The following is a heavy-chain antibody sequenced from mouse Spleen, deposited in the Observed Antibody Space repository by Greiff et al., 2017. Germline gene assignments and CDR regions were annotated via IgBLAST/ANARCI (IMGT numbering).Heavy chain of an antibody. CDR3: ARDDGYEGAMDY. CDR1: GFTFSDFY. J-gene: IGHJ4*01. Sequence: EVQGVESGGGLVQSGRSLRLSCATSGFTFSDFYMEWVRQAPGKGLEWIAASRNKANDYTTEYSASVKGRFIVSRDTSQSILYLQMNALRAEDTAIYYCARDDGYEGAMDYWGQGTSVTVSS. D-gene: IGHD2-2*01. CDR2: SRNKANDYTT. V-gene: IGHV7-1*01.